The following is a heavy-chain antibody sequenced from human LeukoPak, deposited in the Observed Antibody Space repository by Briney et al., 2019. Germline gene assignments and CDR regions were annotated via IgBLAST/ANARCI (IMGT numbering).Heavy chain of an antibody. V-gene: IGHV4-34*01. Sequence: GSLRLSCAASGFTVSSNYMSWIRQPPGKGLEWIGEINHSGSTNYNPSLKSRVTISVDTSKNQFSLKLSSVTAADTAVYYCARRITIFGVVIKRGYYYGMDVWGQGTTVTVSS. D-gene: IGHD3-3*01. CDR1: GFTVSSNY. J-gene: IGHJ6*02. CDR3: ARRITIFGVVIKRGYYYGMDV. CDR2: INHSGST.